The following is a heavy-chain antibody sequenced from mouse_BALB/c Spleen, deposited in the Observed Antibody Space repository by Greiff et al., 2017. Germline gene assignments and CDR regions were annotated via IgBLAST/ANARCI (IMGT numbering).Heavy chain of an antibody. Sequence: EVKLQESGPELVKPGASVKISCKASGYSFTGYFMNWVMQSHGKSLEWIGRINPYNGDTFYNQKFKGKATLTVDKSSSTAHMELRSLASEDSAVYYCARWRYDAFDYWGQGTTLTVAS. CDR3: ARWRYDAFDY. V-gene: IGHV1-20*02. J-gene: IGHJ2*01. CDR1: GYSFTGYF. CDR2: INPYNGDT. D-gene: IGHD2-14*01.